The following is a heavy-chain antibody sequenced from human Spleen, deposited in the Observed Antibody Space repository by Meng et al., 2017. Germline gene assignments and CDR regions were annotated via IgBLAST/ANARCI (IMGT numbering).Heavy chain of an antibody. CDR3: AKGYFAASSSYFDP. CDR2: ISVSYGGT. CDR1: VFALYIYA. V-gene: IGHV3-23*01. D-gene: IGHD6-6*01. J-gene: IGHJ4*02. Sequence: LVPGAVLFHPCGSLTLSCSASVFALYIYAMIWVRHATGRGLEWVSTISVSYGGTYYSDSVKARLSISRDNSKNTLYLQMNSLRAEDTAVYYCAKGYFAASSSYFDPWGQGTLVTVSS.